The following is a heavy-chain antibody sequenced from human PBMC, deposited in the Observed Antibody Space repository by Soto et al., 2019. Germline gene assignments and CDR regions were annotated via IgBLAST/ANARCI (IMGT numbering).Heavy chain of an antibody. J-gene: IGHJ6*02. Sequence: QVQLQESGPGLVKPSQTLSLTCTVSGGSIFTGGSINYGDYYWSWIRQPPGKGLEWIGSVYYSGSTYYNXXXXSRXXXXXXXXXXXXXXXXXXXXXXXXXXXXXXXXXNEVTAGGYGLDVWGQGTTVTVSS. V-gene: IGHV4-30-4*01. CDR3: XXXXNEVTAGGYGLDV. CDR2: VYYSGST. CDR1: GGSIFTGGSINYGDYY. D-gene: IGHD6-25*01.